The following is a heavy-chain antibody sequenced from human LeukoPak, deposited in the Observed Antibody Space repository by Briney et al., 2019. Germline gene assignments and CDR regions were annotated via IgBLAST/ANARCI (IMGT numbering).Heavy chain of an antibody. CDR1: GGTFSSYA. CDR3: ARDRLSSSSAFAFDI. Sequence: SVKVSCKASGGTFSSYAISWVRQAPGQGLEWMGGIIPIFGTANYAQKFQGRVTITTDESTSTAYMELSSLRSEDTAVYYCARDRLSSSSAFAFDIWGQGTMVTVSS. J-gene: IGHJ3*02. CDR2: IIPIFGTA. V-gene: IGHV1-69*05. D-gene: IGHD6-6*01.